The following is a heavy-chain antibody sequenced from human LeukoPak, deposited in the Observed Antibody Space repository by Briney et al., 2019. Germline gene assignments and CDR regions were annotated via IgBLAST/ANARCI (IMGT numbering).Heavy chain of an antibody. J-gene: IGHJ4*02. CDR3: ARDLGYGDYYFDY. V-gene: IGHV3-66*01. CDR2: IYSGGST. D-gene: IGHD4-17*01. Sequence: GGSLRLSCAASGFTVSSNYMSWVRQAPGKGLEWVSVIYSGGSTYYADSVKGRFTISRDNSKNTLYLQMNSLRAEDTAVYYCARDLGYGDYYFDYWGQGTLATVSS. CDR1: GFTVSSNY.